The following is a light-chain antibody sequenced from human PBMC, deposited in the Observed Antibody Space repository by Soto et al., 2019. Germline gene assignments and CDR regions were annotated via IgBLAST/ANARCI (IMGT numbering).Light chain of an antibody. Sequence: EIVLTQSPCTLSLSPGERATLSCRASQSISSSYLAWYQQKPGQAPRLLVYGASSRATCTPDRFSGSGSGTDFTLTISRLEPEDFAVYYCQQYGSSRFTFGPGTKVDIK. V-gene: IGKV3-20*01. CDR3: QQYGSSRFT. J-gene: IGKJ3*01. CDR2: GAS. CDR1: QSISSSY.